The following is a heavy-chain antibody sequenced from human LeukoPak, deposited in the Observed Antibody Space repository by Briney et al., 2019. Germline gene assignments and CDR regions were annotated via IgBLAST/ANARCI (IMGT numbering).Heavy chain of an antibody. CDR3: ARARTSIRFTDSFDI. CDR2: INAGNGNT. J-gene: IGHJ3*02. D-gene: IGHD2-21*01. CDR1: GYTFTSYA. Sequence: ASVKVSCKASGYTFTSYAMHWVRQAPGQRLEWMGWINAGNGNTKYSQKFQGRVTITRDTSASTAYMELSSLRSDDTAMYFCARARTSIRFTDSFDIWSQGTLVTVSS. V-gene: IGHV1-3*01.